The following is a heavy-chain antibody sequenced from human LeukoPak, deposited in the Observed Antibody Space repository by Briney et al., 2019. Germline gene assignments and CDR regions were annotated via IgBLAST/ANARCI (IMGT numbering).Heavy chain of an antibody. CDR1: GGSISSGSYY. CDR3: ARQELQDRVPFPPGVSWFDP. J-gene: IGHJ5*02. D-gene: IGHD1-7*01. V-gene: IGHV4-61*02. Sequence: KPSETLSFTCTVSGGSISSGSYYWSWIRQTAGKGLEWFGRIYTSGSTNYNPSLKSRVTISVDTSKNQFSLKLSSVTAADTAVYYCARQELQDRVPFPPGVSWFDPWGQGTLVTVSS. CDR2: IYTSGST.